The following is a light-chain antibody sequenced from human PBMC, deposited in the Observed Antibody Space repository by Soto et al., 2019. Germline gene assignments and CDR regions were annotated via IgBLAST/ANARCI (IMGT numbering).Light chain of an antibody. CDR1: QSVSSY. J-gene: IGKJ3*01. V-gene: IGKV3-11*01. Sequence: EIVLTQSPATLSLSPGERATLSCRASQSVSSYLAWYQQKPGQAPRLLIYDASNTATAIPARFSGSGSGTDFTLTISSLEPEDFAVYYCQQRSNWIFTFGPGTKVDIK. CDR3: QQRSNWIFT. CDR2: DAS.